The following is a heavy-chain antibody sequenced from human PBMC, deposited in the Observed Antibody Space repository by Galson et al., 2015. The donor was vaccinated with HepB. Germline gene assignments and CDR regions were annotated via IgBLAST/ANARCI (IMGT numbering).Heavy chain of an antibody. D-gene: IGHD6-19*01. J-gene: IGHJ4*02. CDR1: GYTFTSYA. Sequence: SVKVSCKASGYTFTSYAMNWVRQAPGQGLEWMGWINTNTGNPTYAQGFTGRFVFSLDTSVSTAYLQISSLKAEDTAVYYCARELRYFGAGYSSGWYRGGFGYWGQGTLVTVSS. CDR3: ARELRYFGAGYSSGWYRGGFGY. V-gene: IGHV7-4-1*02. CDR2: INTNTGNP.